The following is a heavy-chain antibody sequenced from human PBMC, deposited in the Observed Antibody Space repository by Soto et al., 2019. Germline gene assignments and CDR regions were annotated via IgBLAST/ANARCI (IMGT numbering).Heavy chain of an antibody. CDR3: ASRYYYDSSGYYYSDAFDI. J-gene: IGHJ3*02. D-gene: IGHD3-22*01. V-gene: IGHV5-51*01. Sequence: GESLKISCKGSGYSFTSYWIGWVRQMPGKGLEWMGIIYPGDSDTRYSPSFQGQVTISADKSISTAYLQWSSLKASDTAMYYCASRYYYDSSGYYYSDAFDIWGQGTMVTVSS. CDR2: IYPGDSDT. CDR1: GYSFTSYW.